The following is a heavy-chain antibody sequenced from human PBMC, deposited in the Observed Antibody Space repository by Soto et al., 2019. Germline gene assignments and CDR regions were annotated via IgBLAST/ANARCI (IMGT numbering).Heavy chain of an antibody. Sequence: ETLSLTCSVSGGSMSKFYWSWIRKTAGKGLEWMGRVYATGTSDYNPSLRSRIAMSVDISKKTFSLRLRSVTAADTGVYYCVRDGSKTLRDCFDPWGQGILVTVS. D-gene: IGHD4-17*01. J-gene: IGHJ5*02. CDR3: VRDGSKTLRDCFDP. CDR2: VYATGTS. V-gene: IGHV4-4*07. CDR1: GGSMSKFY.